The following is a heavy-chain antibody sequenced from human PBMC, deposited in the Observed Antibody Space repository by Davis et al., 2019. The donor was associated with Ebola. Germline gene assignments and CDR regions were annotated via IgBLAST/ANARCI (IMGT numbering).Heavy chain of an antibody. J-gene: IGHJ4*02. CDR1: GGTFSSYA. Sequence: SVKVSCKASGGTFSSYAISWVRQAPGQGLDWMGGIIPVFGIPKYAQKFQGRVTITADESTSTAYMELSSLRSEDTAVYYCARDRYSEGSGYFCEQSHWGQGTLVTVSS. V-gene: IGHV1-69*13. D-gene: IGHD3-3*01. CDR3: ARDRYSEGSGYFCEQSH. CDR2: IIPVFGIP.